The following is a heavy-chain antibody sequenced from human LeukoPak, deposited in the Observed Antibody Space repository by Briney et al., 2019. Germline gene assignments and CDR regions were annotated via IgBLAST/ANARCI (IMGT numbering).Heavy chain of an antibody. D-gene: IGHD3-16*01. J-gene: IGHJ3*01. V-gene: IGHV4-59*01. CDR2: IYYSGTT. CDR3: ARRWVYDKRAFDA. Sequence: PSETLSLTCTVSGGSIGTYSWNWIRQPPGKGLEWIGYIYYSGTTNYNPSLKSRVTISVDTSKNQFSLKLSSVTAADTAVYYCARRWVYDKRAFDAWGQGTMVTVSS. CDR1: GGSIGTYS.